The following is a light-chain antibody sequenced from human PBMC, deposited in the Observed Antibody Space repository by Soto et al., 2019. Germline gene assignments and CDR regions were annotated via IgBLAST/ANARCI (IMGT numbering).Light chain of an antibody. CDR2: EVN. CDR1: SNDVGGYNY. CDR3: TSYAGSNKLGV. Sequence: QSVLTQPPSASGSPGQSVTISCTGTSNDVGGYNYVSWYQQHPGKAPKLMIYEVNKRPSGVPDRFSGSKSGNTASLTVSGLQAEDDADYYCTSYAGSNKLGVFGTGTKQTVL. J-gene: IGLJ1*01. V-gene: IGLV2-8*01.